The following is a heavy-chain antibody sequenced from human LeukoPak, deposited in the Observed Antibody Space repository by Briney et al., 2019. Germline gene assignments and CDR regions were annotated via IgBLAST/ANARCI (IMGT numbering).Heavy chain of an antibody. D-gene: IGHD2-2*01. J-gene: IGHJ6*02. CDR2: ISGSGGST. CDR3: AKATGKVRAYYYGMDV. V-gene: IGHV3-23*01. Sequence: GGSLTLSCAASGFTFSSYAMSWVRQAPGKGLEWVSAISGSGGSTYYADSVKGRFTISRDNSKNTLYLQMNSLRAEDTAVYYCAKATGKVRAYYYGMDVWGQGTTVTVSS. CDR1: GFTFSSYA.